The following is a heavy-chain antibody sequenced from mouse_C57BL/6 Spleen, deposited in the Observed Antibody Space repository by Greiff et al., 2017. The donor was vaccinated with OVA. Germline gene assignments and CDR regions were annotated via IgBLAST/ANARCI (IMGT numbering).Heavy chain of an antibody. Sequence: VQLQQSGAELVKPGASVKLSCKASGYTFTEYTIHWVKQRSGQGLEWIGWFYPGSGSIKYNEKFKDKATLTADKSSSTAYMQLSSLTSEDSAVYYCARAYSKGWYFDVWGTGTTVTVSS. CDR2: FYPGSGSI. V-gene: IGHV1-62-2*01. J-gene: IGHJ1*03. CDR3: ARAYSKGWYFDV. CDR1: GYTFTEYT. D-gene: IGHD2-5*01.